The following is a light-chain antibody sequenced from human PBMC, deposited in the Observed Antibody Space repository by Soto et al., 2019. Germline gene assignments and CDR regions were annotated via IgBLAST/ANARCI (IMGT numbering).Light chain of an antibody. CDR3: QQYDSSPRT. CDR2: GAS. V-gene: IGKV3-20*01. J-gene: IGKJ1*01. CDR1: QSISSSY. Sequence: CMASQSISSSYLACYQQKPGQAPRLLIYGASSRATGIPDRFSGSGSVTDFTLTINRLEPEDFAVYYCQQYDSSPRTFGQGTKVDI.